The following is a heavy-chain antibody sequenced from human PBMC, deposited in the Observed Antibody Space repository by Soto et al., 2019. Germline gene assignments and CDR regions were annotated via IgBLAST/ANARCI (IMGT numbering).Heavy chain of an antibody. J-gene: IGHJ4*01. CDR2: IKSKTDGGTT. D-gene: IGHD3-3*01. CDR3: TTDSYITIVIVSFDY. V-gene: IGHV3-15*07. Sequence: EVQLVESGGGLVKPGGSLRLSCAASGFTFSNAWINWVRQAPGKGLEWVGRIKSKTDGGTTDFAAPVKGRFAISRDDSKNMVYLQMNSLKTEDTAVYYCTTDSYITIVIVSFDYWGHGTLVTVSS. CDR1: GFTFSNAW.